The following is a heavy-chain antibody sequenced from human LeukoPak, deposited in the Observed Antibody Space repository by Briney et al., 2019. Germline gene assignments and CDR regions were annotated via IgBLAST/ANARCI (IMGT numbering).Heavy chain of an antibody. J-gene: IGHJ4*02. CDR2: ISGSGGST. CDR3: AKVGLTMIVVVSNFDY. V-gene: IGHV3-23*01. CDR1: GFTFSSYA. Sequence: GGSLRLSCAASGFTFSSYAMSWVRQAPGKGLEWVSAISGSGGSTYYADSVKGRFTISRDNSKNTLYLQMNSLRAEDTAVYYCAKVGLTMIVVVSNFDYWGQGTLVTVSS. D-gene: IGHD3-22*01.